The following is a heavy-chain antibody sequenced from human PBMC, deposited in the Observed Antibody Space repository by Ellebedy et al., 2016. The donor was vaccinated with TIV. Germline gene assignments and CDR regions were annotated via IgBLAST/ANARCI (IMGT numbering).Heavy chain of an antibody. Sequence: MPSETLSLTCTVSGGSISSSPYHWGWIRQPPGKGLEWIGSISYSGCTYYSPSLTSRVTISVDTSKNHFSLKQSSVTAADTAVYYCGWDCSSTSCRGGYWGRGTLVTVSS. CDR2: ISYSGCT. CDR3: GWDCSSTSCRGGY. CDR1: GGSISSSPYH. V-gene: IGHV4-39*02. D-gene: IGHD2-2*01. J-gene: IGHJ4*02.